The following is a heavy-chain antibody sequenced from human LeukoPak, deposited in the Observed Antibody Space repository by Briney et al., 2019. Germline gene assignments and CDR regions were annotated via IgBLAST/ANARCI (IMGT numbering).Heavy chain of an antibody. Sequence: GGSLRLSCAASGFTFSSYSMNWVRQAPGKGLEWVSYIGSRGRTIYYADSVKGRLSISRDNAKNSLFLQMNSLRDEDTAVYYCARDTVNPSGYLDYWGQGTLVTVSS. CDR1: GFTFSSYS. V-gene: IGHV3-48*02. CDR3: ARDTVNPSGYLDY. CDR2: IGSRGRTI. D-gene: IGHD4-17*01. J-gene: IGHJ4*02.